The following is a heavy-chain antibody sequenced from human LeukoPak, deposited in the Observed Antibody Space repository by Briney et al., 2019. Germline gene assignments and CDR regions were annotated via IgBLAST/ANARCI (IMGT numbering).Heavy chain of an antibody. Sequence: AGSLRLSCAASGFTFSTYSMNWVRQAPGKGLEWVSYISSSGGTIYYADSVKGRFTISRDNAKNSLYLQMNSLRDEDTAVYFCARRWSSGYENWFDPWGQGTLVTVSS. CDR3: ARRWSSGYENWFDP. CDR2: ISSSGGTI. CDR1: GFTFSTYS. D-gene: IGHD3-22*01. J-gene: IGHJ5*02. V-gene: IGHV3-48*02.